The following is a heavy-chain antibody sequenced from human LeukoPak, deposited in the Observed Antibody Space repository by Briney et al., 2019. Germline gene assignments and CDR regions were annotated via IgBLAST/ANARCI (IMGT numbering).Heavy chain of an antibody. J-gene: IGHJ4*02. CDR1: GGTFSSYA. CDR3: ARAGEYSSSWYETTYFDY. V-gene: IGHV1-69*05. CDR2: IIPIFGTA. Sequence: GASVKVTCNASGGTFSSYAISWVRQAPGQGLEWMGGIIPIFGTANYAQKFQGRVTITTDESTSTAYMELSSLRSEDTAVYYCARAGEYSSSWYETTYFDYWGQGTLVTVSS. D-gene: IGHD6-13*01.